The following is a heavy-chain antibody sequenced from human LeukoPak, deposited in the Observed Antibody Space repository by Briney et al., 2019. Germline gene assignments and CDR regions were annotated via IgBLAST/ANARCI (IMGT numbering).Heavy chain of an antibody. J-gene: IGHJ6*04. CDR3: AELGITMIGGV. V-gene: IGHV3-23*01. CDR1: GFTFSSYA. CDR2: ISGSGGGT. D-gene: IGHD3-10*02. Sequence: GGSLRLSCAASGFTFSSYAMSWVRQAPGKGLEWVSAISGSGGGTYYADSVRGRFTISRDNSKNSLYLQMNSLRAEDTAVYYCAELGITMIGGVWGKGTTVTISS.